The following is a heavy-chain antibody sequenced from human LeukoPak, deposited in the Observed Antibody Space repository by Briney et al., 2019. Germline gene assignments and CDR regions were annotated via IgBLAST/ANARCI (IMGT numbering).Heavy chain of an antibody. V-gene: IGHV4-30-4*08. CDR1: GGSINSGDYY. J-gene: IGHJ4*02. CDR2: IYYIGSA. Sequence: SQTLSLTCTVSGGSINSGDYYWSWIRQPPGKGLEWIGYIYYIGSAYYNPSLKSRVTISLDTSKNQFSLKLSSVTAADTAVYYCARARYYGSGSANDYWGQGTLVTVSS. D-gene: IGHD3-10*01. CDR3: ARARYYGSGSANDY.